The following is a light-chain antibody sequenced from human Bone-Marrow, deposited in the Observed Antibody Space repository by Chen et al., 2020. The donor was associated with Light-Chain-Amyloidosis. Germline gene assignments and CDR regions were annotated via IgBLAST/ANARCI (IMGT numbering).Light chain of an antibody. CDR3: QVCDRSSDRPV. V-gene: IGLV3-21*02. CDR1: NIGSTS. J-gene: IGLJ3*02. Sequence: SYVLTQPSSVSVAPGQTATIACGGNNIGSTSVHWYQQTPGQAPLLGVYDDSDRPSGIPERLSGPNSGNTAPLTISRVEAGDEADYYCQVCDRSSDRPVFGGGTKLTVL. CDR2: DDS.